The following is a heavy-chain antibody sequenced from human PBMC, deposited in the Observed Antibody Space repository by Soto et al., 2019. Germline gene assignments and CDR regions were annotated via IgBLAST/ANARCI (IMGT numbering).Heavy chain of an antibody. V-gene: IGHV3-74*01. Sequence: GGSLRLSCAASGFTFSSYWMHWVRQAPGKGLVWVSRINSDGSSTSYADSVKGRFTISRDNAKNTLYLQMNSLRAEDTAVYYCARQGGAMALYYYYGTDVWGQGTTVTVSS. CDR1: GFTFSSYW. CDR2: INSDGSST. D-gene: IGHD3-16*01. J-gene: IGHJ6*02. CDR3: ARQGGAMALYYYYGTDV.